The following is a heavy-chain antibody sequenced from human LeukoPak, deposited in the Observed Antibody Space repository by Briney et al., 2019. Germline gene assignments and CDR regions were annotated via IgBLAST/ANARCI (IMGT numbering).Heavy chain of an antibody. Sequence: GGSLRLSCTASGFTFGDYGMSWVRQAPGKGLEWVGFIRSKAYGGTTEYAASVKGRFTISRDDSKSIAYLQMNSLKTEDTAVYYCTRLVVPAGWFDPWGQGTLVTVSS. V-gene: IGHV3-49*04. CDR1: GFTFGDYG. CDR2: IRSKAYGGTT. CDR3: TRLVVPAGWFDP. D-gene: IGHD2-2*01. J-gene: IGHJ5*02.